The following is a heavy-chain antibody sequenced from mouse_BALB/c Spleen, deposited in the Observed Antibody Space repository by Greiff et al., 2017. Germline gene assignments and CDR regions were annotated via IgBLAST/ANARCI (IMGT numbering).Heavy chain of an antibody. CDR2: IWGDGST. CDR1: GFSLTGYG. D-gene: IGHD3-2*01. J-gene: IGHJ3*01. Sequence: VKLMESGPGLVAPSQSLSITCPVSGFSLTGYGVNWVRQPPGKGLEWLGMIWGDGSTDYNSALKSRLSISKDNSKSQVFLKMNSLQTDDTARYYCARGDSSGSAWFAYWGQGTLVTVSA. CDR3: ARGDSSGSAWFAY. V-gene: IGHV2-6-7*01.